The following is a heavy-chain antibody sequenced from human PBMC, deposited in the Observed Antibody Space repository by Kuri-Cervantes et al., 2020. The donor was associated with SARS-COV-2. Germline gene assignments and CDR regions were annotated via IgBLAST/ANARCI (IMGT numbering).Heavy chain of an antibody. D-gene: IGHD3-22*01. CDR3: ARGGDLGHYPFDF. J-gene: IGHJ4*02. CDR2: IHHGGKT. CDR1: GASIRSAGYS. Sequence: SETLSLTCAVSGASIRSAGYSWTWIRQPPGKGLEWIGYIHHGGKTYSYNPSLKSRVTISLDTSRNQFSLKLNSVTAADTAVYYCARGGDLGHYPFDFWGQGILVTVSS. V-gene: IGHV4-30-2*01.